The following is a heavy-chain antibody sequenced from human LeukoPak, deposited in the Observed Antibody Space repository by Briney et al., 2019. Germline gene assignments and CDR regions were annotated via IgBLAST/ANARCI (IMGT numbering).Heavy chain of an antibody. J-gene: IGHJ4*02. V-gene: IGHV3-23*01. CDR2: ISGSGGST. Sequence: GGSLRLSCAASGFTFSSYAMSWVRQAPGKGLEWVSGISGSGGSTYYADSVKGRFTISRDNSKNTLYLQMNSLRAEDRAVYYCAKGTYFDFWSGYYNHWGQRTLVTVSS. D-gene: IGHD3-3*01. CDR1: GFTFSSYA. CDR3: AKGTYFDFWSGYYNH.